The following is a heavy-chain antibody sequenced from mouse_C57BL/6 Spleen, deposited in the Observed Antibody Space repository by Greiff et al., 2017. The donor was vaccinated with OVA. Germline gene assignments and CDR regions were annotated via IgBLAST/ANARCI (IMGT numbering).Heavy chain of an antibody. D-gene: IGHD1-1*01. J-gene: IGHJ4*01. V-gene: IGHV3-6*01. CDR1: GYSITSGYY. CDR3: ARATVASMDY. Sequence: EVQRVESGPGLVKPSQSLSLTCSVTGYSITSGYYWNWIRQFPGNKLEWMGYISYDGSNNYNPSLKNRISITRDTSKNQFFLKLNSVTTEDTATYYCARATVASMDYWGQGTSVTVSS. CDR2: ISYDGSN.